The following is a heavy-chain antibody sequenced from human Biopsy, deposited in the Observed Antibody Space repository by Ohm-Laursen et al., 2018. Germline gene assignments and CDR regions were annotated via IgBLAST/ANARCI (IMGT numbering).Heavy chain of an antibody. CDR2: ICHDGSNK. V-gene: IGHV3-33*01. Sequence: SLRLSCSASGFTFSSYGIHWVRQAPGKGMERVAVICHDGSNKYSADSVKGRFSISRDNSKNTVYLQMNSLRAADTAVYYCARDRYYGSESYYSHYNMDVWGQGTTVSVSS. J-gene: IGHJ6*02. D-gene: IGHD3-10*01. CDR1: GFTFSSYG. CDR3: ARDRYYGSESYYSHYNMDV.